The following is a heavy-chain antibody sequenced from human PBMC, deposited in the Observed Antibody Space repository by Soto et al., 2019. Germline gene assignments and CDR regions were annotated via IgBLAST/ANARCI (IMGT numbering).Heavy chain of an antibody. CDR3: ARALAATIITGTVFGDYYYGMDV. CDR2: INPNSGGT. D-gene: IGHD1-7*01. V-gene: IGHV1-2*04. J-gene: IGHJ6*02. Sequence: ASVKVSCKASGYTFTGYYMHWVRQAPGRGLEWMGWINPNSGGTNYAQKFQGWVTMTRDTSISTAYMELSRLRSDDTAVYYCARALAATIITGTVFGDYYYGMDVWGQGTTVTVSS. CDR1: GYTFTGYY.